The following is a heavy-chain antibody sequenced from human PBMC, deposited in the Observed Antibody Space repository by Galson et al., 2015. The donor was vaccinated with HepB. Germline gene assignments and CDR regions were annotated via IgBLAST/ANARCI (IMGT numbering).Heavy chain of an antibody. J-gene: IGHJ4*02. CDR2: IYPGDSDT. CDR1: GYSFTSYW. Sequence: QSGAEVKKPGESLKISCKGSGYSFTSYWIGWVRQMPGKGLEWMGIIYPGDSDTRNSPSFQGQVTISADKSISTAYLQWSSLKASDTAMYYCARRDCSSTSCSLFDYWGQGTLVTVSS. V-gene: IGHV5-51*03. CDR3: ARRDCSSTSCSLFDY. D-gene: IGHD2-2*01.